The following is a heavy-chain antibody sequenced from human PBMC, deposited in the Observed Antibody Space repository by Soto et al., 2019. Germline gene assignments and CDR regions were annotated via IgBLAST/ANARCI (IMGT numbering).Heavy chain of an antibody. CDR1: GGSFGGYY. D-gene: IGHD2-15*01. CDR3: ARTGSVVAATPIGIDY. J-gene: IGHJ4*02. Sequence: SETLSLTCAVYGGSFGGYYWSWIRQPPGKGLEWIGEINHSGSTNYNPSLKSRVTISVDTSKNQFSLKLSSVTAADTAVYYCARTGSVVAATPIGIDYWGQGTMVTVYS. V-gene: IGHV4-34*01. CDR2: INHSGST.